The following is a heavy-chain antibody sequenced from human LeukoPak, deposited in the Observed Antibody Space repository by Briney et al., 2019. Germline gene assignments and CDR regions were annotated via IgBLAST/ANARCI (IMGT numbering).Heavy chain of an antibody. CDR3: ARSHCSSTSCYRGALTYYFDY. J-gene: IGHJ4*02. CDR2: FDPEDGET. CDR1: GYTLTELS. D-gene: IGHD2-2*02. V-gene: IGHV1-24*01. Sequence: VASVKVSCKVSGYTLTELSMHWVRQAPGKGLEWMGGFDPEDGETIYAQKFQGRVTMTEDTSTDTAYMELSSLRSEDTAVYYCARSHCSSTSCYRGALTYYFDYWGQGTLVTVSS.